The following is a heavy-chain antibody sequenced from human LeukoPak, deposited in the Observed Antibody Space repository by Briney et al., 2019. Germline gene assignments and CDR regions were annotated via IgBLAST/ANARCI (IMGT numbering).Heavy chain of an antibody. CDR3: ARGAQSPRGRFDP. D-gene: IGHD3-16*01. CDR2: IYHSGST. Sequence: PSETLSLTCTVSGYSISSGYYWGWIRQPPGKGLEWIGEIYHSGSTNYNPSLKSRVTISVDTSKNQFSLKLSSVTAADTAVYYCARGAQSPRGRFDPWGQGTLVTVSS. V-gene: IGHV4-38-2*02. CDR1: GYSISSGYY. J-gene: IGHJ5*02.